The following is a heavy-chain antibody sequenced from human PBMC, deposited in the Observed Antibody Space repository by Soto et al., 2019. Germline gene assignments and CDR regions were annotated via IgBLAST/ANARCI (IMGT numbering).Heavy chain of an antibody. CDR2: ISYDGDNK. V-gene: IGHV3-30*03. CDR3: ARAIVVVPAAPPANYGMDV. J-gene: IGHJ6*02. CDR1: GFIFNDYG. Sequence: GGSLRLSCEVSGFIFNDYGMHWVRQAPGKGLDWVAVISYDGDNKYYAQSVKGRFTISRDNSKNTLFLNMDSLRPEDTAVYYCARAIVVVPAAPPANYGMDVWGQGTTVTVSS. D-gene: IGHD2-2*01.